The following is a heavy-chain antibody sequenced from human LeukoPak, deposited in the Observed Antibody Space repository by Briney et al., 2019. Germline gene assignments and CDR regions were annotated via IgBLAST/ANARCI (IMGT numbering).Heavy chain of an antibody. Sequence: GASVKVSCKASDFSFTSYGMSWVRQAPGQGLEWMGWISAYNGSTKYAQKLQGRVTMTTDTSTGTAYMELRSLRSDDTAVYYCARDLYYYDIPVPGDYWGQGTLVTVSS. CDR3: ARDLYYYDIPVPGDY. CDR2: ISAYNGST. CDR1: DFSFTSYG. V-gene: IGHV1-18*01. D-gene: IGHD3-22*01. J-gene: IGHJ4*02.